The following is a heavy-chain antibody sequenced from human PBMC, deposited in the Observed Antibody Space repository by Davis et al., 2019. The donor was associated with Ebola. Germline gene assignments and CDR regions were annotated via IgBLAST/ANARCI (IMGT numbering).Heavy chain of an antibody. Sequence: ASVKVSCKASGYTFTGYYMHWVRQAPGQGLEWMGWINPNSGGTNYAQKFQGRVTMTRDTSISTAYMELSRLRSDDTAVYYCARDLTDCSGGSCYTYYFDYWGQGTLVTVSS. CDR1: GYTFTGYY. D-gene: IGHD2-15*01. CDR3: ARDLTDCSGGSCYTYYFDY. J-gene: IGHJ4*02. CDR2: INPNSGGT. V-gene: IGHV1-2*02.